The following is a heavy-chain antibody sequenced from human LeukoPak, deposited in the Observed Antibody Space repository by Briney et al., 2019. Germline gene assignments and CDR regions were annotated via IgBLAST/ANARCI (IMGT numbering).Heavy chain of an antibody. V-gene: IGHV3-23*01. Sequence: GGSLRLSCAATGFTFSNHAITQPRQAPAKALNSVSGIRASGGNTWYPDSVQGRFTISRDNSRNTLYLQMNSLRAEDTALYHCATHRESWIANNPEYFQHWGQGTLVTVSS. CDR3: ATHRESWIANNPEYFQH. J-gene: IGHJ1*01. CDR1: GFTFSNHA. D-gene: IGHD1/OR15-1a*01. CDR2: IRASGGNT.